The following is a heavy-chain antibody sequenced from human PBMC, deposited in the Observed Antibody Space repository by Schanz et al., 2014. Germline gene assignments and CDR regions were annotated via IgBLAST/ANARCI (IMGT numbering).Heavy chain of an antibody. J-gene: IGHJ1*01. Sequence: VQLVESGGGVVQPGRSLRLSCAASGFTFSSYWMHWVRQDPGKGPVWVSRINGDGSSTLYADSVKGRFTISRDNAKNTLYLQMNSLRAEDTAVYYCARSTSMYFLQWGQGTLVTVSS. CDR2: INGDGSST. CDR1: GFTFSSYW. D-gene: IGHD2-2*01. V-gene: IGHV3-74*02. CDR3: ARSTSMYFLQ.